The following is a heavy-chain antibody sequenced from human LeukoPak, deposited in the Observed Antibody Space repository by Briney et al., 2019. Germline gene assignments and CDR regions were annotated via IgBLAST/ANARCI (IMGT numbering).Heavy chain of an antibody. Sequence: SDTLSLTCTVSGYSISSGYYWGWIRQPPGKGLEWIGSIYQSGSTYYNPSLKSRVTISVDTSKNQFSLKLSSVTAADTAVYYCARVDTMVRGVINRVFDYWGQGTLVTVSS. V-gene: IGHV4-38-2*02. J-gene: IGHJ4*02. CDR1: GYSISSGYY. D-gene: IGHD3-10*01. CDR2: IYQSGST. CDR3: ARVDTMVRGVINRVFDY.